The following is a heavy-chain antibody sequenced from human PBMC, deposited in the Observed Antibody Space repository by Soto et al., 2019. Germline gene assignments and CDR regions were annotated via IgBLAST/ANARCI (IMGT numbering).Heavy chain of an antibody. D-gene: IGHD5-18*01. CDR3: ARAAGMVALDY. V-gene: IGHV1-3*05. J-gene: IGHJ4*02. Sequence: QVQLVQSGAEEKKPGASVKVSCKASGYIFSRNDIHWVRQAPGQRLEWMGWMNAGNGNTRYSREFQARVTFTRDTAASTGYMELSSLRSEDTAVYYCARAAGMVALDYWGLGTLVTVSS. CDR2: MNAGNGNT. CDR1: GYIFSRND.